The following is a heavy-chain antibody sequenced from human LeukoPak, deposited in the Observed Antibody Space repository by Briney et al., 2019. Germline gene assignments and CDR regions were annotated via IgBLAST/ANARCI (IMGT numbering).Heavy chain of an antibody. V-gene: IGHV1-18*01. CDR1: GYTFTNYG. D-gene: IGHD3-9*01. Sequence: ASVKVSCKASGYTFTNYGISWVRQAPGQGFEWMGWISGYNGNTNYAQKLQGRVTMTTDTSTSTAYMELRSLRSDDTAVYYCARETQLRYFDWLSENAFDIWGQGTMVTVSS. J-gene: IGHJ3*02. CDR3: ARETQLRYFDWLSENAFDI. CDR2: ISGYNGNT.